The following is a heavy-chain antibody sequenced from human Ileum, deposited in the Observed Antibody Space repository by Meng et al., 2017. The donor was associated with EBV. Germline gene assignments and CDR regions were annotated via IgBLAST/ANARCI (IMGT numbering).Heavy chain of an antibody. J-gene: IGHJ4*02. V-gene: IGHV3-30*18. CDR3: AKEEVSRRFDY. CDR2: ISYDGSTK. Sequence: QGQLVESGGRVVQPGRSLRLSCAASGFTFSDYGMHWVRQAPGKGLEWVAVISYDGSTKYYVDSVKGRFTISRDNSKSTLYLQMNSLRDEDTAVYYCAKEEVSRRFDYWGQGTLVTVSS. D-gene: IGHD5/OR15-5a*01. CDR1: GFTFSDYG.